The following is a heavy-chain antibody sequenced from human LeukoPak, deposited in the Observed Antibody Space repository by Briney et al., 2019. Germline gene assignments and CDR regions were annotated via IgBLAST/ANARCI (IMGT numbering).Heavy chain of an antibody. V-gene: IGHV1-2*02. Sequence: ASVKVSCKASGYTFTGYYMHWVRQAPGQGLEWMGWIKPNNGDTNYAKKFQGRVAITRDTSTSTAYMELISLRSDDTAMYYCATLGDSYETLTYYYYMDVWGTGTTVTVSS. D-gene: IGHD3-16*01. CDR1: GYTFTGYY. J-gene: IGHJ6*03. CDR2: IKPNNGDT. CDR3: ATLGDSYETLTYYYYMDV.